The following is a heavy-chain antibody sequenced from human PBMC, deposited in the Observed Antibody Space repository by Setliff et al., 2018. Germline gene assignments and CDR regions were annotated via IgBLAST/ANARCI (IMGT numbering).Heavy chain of an antibody. V-gene: IGHV3-23*01. Sequence: PGGSLRLSCAASGFTFSIYAMAWVRQAPGKGLEWVSIIXXXXXXXXXXXXXXXRXXXXXDRSRSTVYLQMNSLRVEDTAVYFCAKAGGSGFGMDYLDSWGQGTLVTVSS. D-gene: IGHD3-3*01. CDR2: IXXXXXXX. CDR1: GFTFSIYA. CDR3: AKAGGSGFGMDYLDS. J-gene: IGHJ4*02.